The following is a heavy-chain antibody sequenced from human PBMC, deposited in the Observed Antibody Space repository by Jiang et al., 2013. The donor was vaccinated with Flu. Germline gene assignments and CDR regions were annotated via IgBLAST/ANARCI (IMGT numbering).Heavy chain of an antibody. J-gene: IGHJ6*01. CDR1: GDSVSSDTIA. CDR3: ARVQHLGRGLDV. CDR2: TFFRSSWNR. V-gene: IGHV6-1*01. Sequence: SQTLSLTCAISGDSVSSDTIAWNWIRQSPSRGLEWLGRTFFRSSWNRDYAPSVRSRITIDADASKNQVSLQLSSVTPEDTAVYYCARVQHLGRGLDVWG. D-gene: IGHD2-2*01.